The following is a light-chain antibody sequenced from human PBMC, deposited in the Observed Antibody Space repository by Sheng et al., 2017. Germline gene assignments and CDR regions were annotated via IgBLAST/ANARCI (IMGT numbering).Light chain of an antibody. CDR2: DAS. V-gene: IGKV3-11*01. CDR1: QSVSSY. J-gene: IGKJ1*01. CDR3: HQRGSWPGT. Sequence: DIVLTQSPATLSLSPGERATLSCRASQSVSSYLAWYQQKPGQAPRLLIYDASNRATGIPARFSGSGSGTDFTLTIRSLEPEDFAVYYCHQRGSWPGTFGQGTKVEI.